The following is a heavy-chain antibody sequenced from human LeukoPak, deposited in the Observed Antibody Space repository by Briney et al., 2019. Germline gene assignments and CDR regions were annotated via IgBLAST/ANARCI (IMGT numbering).Heavy chain of an antibody. Sequence: ASVKVSCKASGYTFTSYGISWVRQAPGQGLEWMGWISAYNGNTNYAQKLQGRVTMTTDTSTSTAYMELRSLRSDDTAVYYCARVKDIAVVVAARYYYYYGMDVWGQGTTVTVSS. V-gene: IGHV1-18*01. CDR3: ARVKDIAVVVAARYYYYYGMDV. J-gene: IGHJ6*02. CDR1: GYTFTSYG. D-gene: IGHD2-15*01. CDR2: ISAYNGNT.